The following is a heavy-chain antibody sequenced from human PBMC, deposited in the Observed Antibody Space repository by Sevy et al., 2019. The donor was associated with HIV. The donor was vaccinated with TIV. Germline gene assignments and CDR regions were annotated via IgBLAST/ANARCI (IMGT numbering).Heavy chain of an antibody. D-gene: IGHD3-22*01. J-gene: IGHJ4*02. CDR3: ARKYDSSGYFDY. Sequence: GGSLRLSCAASGFTFSSYAMNWVRQAPGKGLEWVSGISGSGGSGDITNYADSVKGRFTISRDDSKNSLYLQLNSLRAEDTAIYYCARKYDSSGYFDYWGQGTLVTVSS. V-gene: IGHV3-23*01. CDR2: ISGSGGSGDIT. CDR1: GFTFSSYA.